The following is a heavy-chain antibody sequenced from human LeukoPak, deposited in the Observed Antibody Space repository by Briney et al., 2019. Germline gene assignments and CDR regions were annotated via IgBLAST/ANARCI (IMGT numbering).Heavy chain of an antibody. CDR1: GFTFSSYA. V-gene: IGHV3-23*01. J-gene: IGHJ4*02. CDR3: AKDISYSGSSYYFDY. D-gene: IGHD1-26*01. Sequence: GGSLRLSCAASGFTFSSYAMRWVRQAPGKGLEWVSAISGSGGSRYYADSVKGRFTISRDNSKNTLYLQMNSMRAEDTAVYYCAKDISYSGSSYYFDYWGQGTLVTVSS. CDR2: ISGSGGSR.